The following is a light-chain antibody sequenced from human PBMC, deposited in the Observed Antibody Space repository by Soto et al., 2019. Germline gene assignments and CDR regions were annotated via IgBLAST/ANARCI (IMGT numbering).Light chain of an antibody. J-gene: IGKJ4*01. CDR2: DAS. Sequence: DIPMTQSPSSLSASVGDRVTITCRASQTISTYVTWYQQKPGKAPKALISDASTLQSGVPSRFSGSGSGTDFTLIIRSLQPEDIATYYCQQSFSSLLSFGGGTQVEIK. CDR3: QQSFSSLLS. V-gene: IGKV1-39*01. CDR1: QTISTY.